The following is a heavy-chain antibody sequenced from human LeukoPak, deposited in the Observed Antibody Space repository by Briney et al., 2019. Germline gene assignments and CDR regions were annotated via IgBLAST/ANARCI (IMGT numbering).Heavy chain of an antibody. CDR1: GFTVSNNY. J-gene: IGHJ4*02. D-gene: IGHD5-18*01. CDR2: IYSDGRT. Sequence: GGSLRLSCAASGFTVSNNYMSWVRQAPGKGLEWVSIIYSDGRTYYADPVKGRFTISRDNSKNTLFLQMNSLRAEDTAVYYCARSSRGYNYGYFDYWGQGTLVTVSS. CDR3: ARSSRGYNYGYFDY. V-gene: IGHV3-66*01.